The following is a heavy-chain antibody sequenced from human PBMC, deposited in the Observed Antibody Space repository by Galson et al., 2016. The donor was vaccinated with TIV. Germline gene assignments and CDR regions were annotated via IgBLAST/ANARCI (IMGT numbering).Heavy chain of an antibody. Sequence: SVKVSCKGSGYTFTSYYIHWVRQAPGQGLEWMGRINPSGGDATYAQKFQGRVILTRDTSTSTIYMDLSSLTSDDTAVYFCGRERNNWGNFDYWGQGTLVTVSS. CDR2: INPSGGDA. D-gene: IGHD7-27*01. V-gene: IGHV1-46*03. CDR1: GYTFTSYY. J-gene: IGHJ4*02. CDR3: GRERNNWGNFDY.